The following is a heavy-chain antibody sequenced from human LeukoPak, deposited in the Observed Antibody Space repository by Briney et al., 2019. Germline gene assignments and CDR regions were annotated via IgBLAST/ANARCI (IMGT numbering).Heavy chain of an antibody. V-gene: IGHV1-18*01. CDR2: IIAYNGNT. J-gene: IGHJ4*02. CDR1: GYTFTNYG. CDR3: ARLLSDGYSPFDS. Sequence: GASVKLSCTASGYTFTNYGISWVRQAPGQGLEWMGWIIAYNGNTNYAQRLQDRVTMTTDTSTSTAYMELRSLRSDDTAVYYCARLLSDGYSPFDSWGQGTLVTVSS. D-gene: IGHD5-24*01.